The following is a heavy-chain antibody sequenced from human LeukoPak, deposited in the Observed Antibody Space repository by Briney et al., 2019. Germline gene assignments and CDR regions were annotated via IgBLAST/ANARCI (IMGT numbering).Heavy chain of an antibody. J-gene: IGHJ4*02. Sequence: GGPLRLSCAASGFTFSSYWMSWVRQAPGKGLEWVTFIWYDGSNKYYADSVKGRFTISRDNAKNSLYLQMNSLRAEDTAVYYCARDRVYSMVRGVITPLDYWGQGTLVTVSS. CDR3: ARDRVYSMVRGVITPLDY. CDR1: GFTFSSYW. V-gene: IGHV3-33*08. D-gene: IGHD3-10*01. CDR2: IWYDGSNK.